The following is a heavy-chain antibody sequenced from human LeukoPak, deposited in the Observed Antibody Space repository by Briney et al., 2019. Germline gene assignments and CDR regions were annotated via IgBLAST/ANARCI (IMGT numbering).Heavy chain of an antibody. CDR3: ARELDDSSGSDAFDI. CDR1: GGSISSYY. Sequence: PSETLSLTCTVSGGSISSYYWSWIRQPPGKGLEWIGYIYYSGSTNYNPSLKSRVTISVDTYKYQFSLKLSSVTAADTAVYYCARELDDSSGSDAFDIWGQGTMVTVSS. J-gene: IGHJ3*02. V-gene: IGHV4-59*01. D-gene: IGHD3-22*01. CDR2: IYYSGST.